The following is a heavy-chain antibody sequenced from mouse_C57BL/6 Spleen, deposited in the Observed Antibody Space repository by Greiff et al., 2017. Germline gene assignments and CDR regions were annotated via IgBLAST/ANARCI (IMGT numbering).Heavy chain of an antibody. V-gene: IGHV5-4*03. CDR3: ARLGEAY. D-gene: IGHD4-1*01. CDR2: ISDGGSYT. J-gene: IGHJ3*01. CDR1: GFTFSSYA. Sequence: EVMLVESGGGLVKPGGSLKLSCAASGFTFSSYAMSWVRQTPEKRLEWVATISDGGSYTYYPDNVKGRFTISRDNAKNNLYLQMSHLKSEDTAMYYCARLGEAYCGQGTLVTVSA.